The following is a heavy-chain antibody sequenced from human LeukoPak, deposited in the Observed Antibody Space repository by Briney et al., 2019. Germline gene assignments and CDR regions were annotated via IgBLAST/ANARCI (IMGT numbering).Heavy chain of an antibody. J-gene: IGHJ6*03. D-gene: IGHD3-22*01. CDR2: IIPIFGTA. V-gene: IGHV1-69*05. CDR3: ARGVGPVEDSSGYHQMNYYYYYMDV. Sequence: GASVKVSCKASGGTFSSYAISWVRQAPGQGLEWMGGIIPIFGTANYAQKFQGRVTITTDESTSTAYMELSSLRSEDTAVYYCARGVGPVEDSSGYHQMNYYYYYMDVWGKGTTVTVSS. CDR1: GGTFSSYA.